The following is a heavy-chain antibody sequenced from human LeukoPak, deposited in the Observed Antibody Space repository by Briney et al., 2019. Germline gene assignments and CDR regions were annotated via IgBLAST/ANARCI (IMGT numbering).Heavy chain of an antibody. D-gene: IGHD5-24*01. CDR2: IIPIFGTA. CDR1: GGTFSSYA. J-gene: IGHJ3*02. Sequence: SVKVSCKASGGTFSSYAISWVRLAPGQGLEWMGGIIPIFGTANYAQKFQGRVTITADESTSTAYMELSSLRSEDTAVYYCARDRDGYNYAFDIWGQGTMVTVSS. CDR3: ARDRDGYNYAFDI. V-gene: IGHV1-69*13.